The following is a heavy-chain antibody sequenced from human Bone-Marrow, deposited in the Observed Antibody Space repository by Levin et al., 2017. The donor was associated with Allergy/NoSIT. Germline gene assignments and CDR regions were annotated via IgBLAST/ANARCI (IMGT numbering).Heavy chain of an antibody. J-gene: IGHJ4*02. CDR3: AKPTVNDAPGFDS. D-gene: IGHD4-17*01. CDR2: ISYDGNNK. Sequence: GGSLRLSCAASGFTFNGHGMHWVRQAPGKGLAWVAVISYDGNNKHYAESVKGRFTISRDNSKNTLFLQMDRLRPEDTAVYYCAKPTVNDAPGFDSWGQGALVTV. CDR1: GFTFNGHG. V-gene: IGHV3-30*18.